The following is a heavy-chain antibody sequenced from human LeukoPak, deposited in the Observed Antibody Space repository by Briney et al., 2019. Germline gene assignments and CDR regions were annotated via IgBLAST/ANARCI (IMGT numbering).Heavy chain of an antibody. CDR2: ISYDGSNK. D-gene: IGHD6-19*01. Sequence: GGSLRLSCAASGFTFSSYAMHWVRQAPGKGLEWVAVISYDGSNKYYADSVKGRFAISRDNSKNTLYLQMNSLRAEDTAVYYCARESSSGWFDYWGQGTLVTVSS. J-gene: IGHJ5*01. V-gene: IGHV3-30*09. CDR1: GFTFSSYA. CDR3: ARESSSGWFDY.